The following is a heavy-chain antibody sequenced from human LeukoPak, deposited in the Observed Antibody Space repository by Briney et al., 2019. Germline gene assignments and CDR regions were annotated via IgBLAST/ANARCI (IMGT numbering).Heavy chain of an antibody. V-gene: IGHV3-43*01. CDR2: INWDGGST. J-gene: IGHJ4*02. D-gene: IGHD5-12*01. CDR3: AKGDVDSPMNFYH. Sequence: PWGSLRLSCAASGFIFDDFTIHWVRQVPGKGLEWVSLINWDGGSTYYADSVKGRFTISRDNSKNSLYLQMDSLTTEDTAFYYCAKGDVDSPMNFYHWGQGTLVTVSS. CDR1: GFIFDDFT.